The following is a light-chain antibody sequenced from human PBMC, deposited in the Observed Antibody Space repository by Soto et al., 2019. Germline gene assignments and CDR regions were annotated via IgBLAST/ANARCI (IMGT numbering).Light chain of an antibody. V-gene: IGKV1-16*01. CDR2: TTS. CDR1: QGISNL. Sequence: DTPLTQSPSSLSASVGDRVTITCRASQGISNLLAWHQQKPGKAPKSLIKTTSILQSGVPSRFSGSGSETDFTLTISGLQPEDFATYYCQQYSAYPRTFGQGTRLELK. CDR3: QQYSAYPRT. J-gene: IGKJ5*01.